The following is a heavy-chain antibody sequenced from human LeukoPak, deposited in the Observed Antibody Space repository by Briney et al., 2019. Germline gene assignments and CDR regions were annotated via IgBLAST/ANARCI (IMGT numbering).Heavy chain of an antibody. Sequence: SGTLSFTCGVSGGSITSTNWWRWVRQPPGQGLEWIGEVSLSGLTNYNPSLSGRVIMALDTSKNHLSLHLTSVTAADTAVYYCSRENGAFSPFGYWGQGYLVTVLS. J-gene: IGHJ4*02. CDR1: GGSITSTNW. CDR2: VSLSGLT. CDR3: SRENGAFSPFGY. D-gene: IGHD2-8*01. V-gene: IGHV4-4*02.